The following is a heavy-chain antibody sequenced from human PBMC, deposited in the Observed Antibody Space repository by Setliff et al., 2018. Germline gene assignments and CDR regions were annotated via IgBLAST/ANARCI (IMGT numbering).Heavy chain of an antibody. D-gene: IGHD2-15*01. CDR2: IIPMFGTP. Sequence: SVKVSCKTSGFGFTTFGFSWVRQAPGQGLEWMGGIIPMFGTPAYAQKFQDRVTITTDESTSTAYMELDSLRSEDTAVYYCARSPAVLGIVYLDPWGQGTLVTVSS. CDR1: GFGFTTFG. V-gene: IGHV1-69*05. CDR3: ARSPAVLGIVYLDP. J-gene: IGHJ5*02.